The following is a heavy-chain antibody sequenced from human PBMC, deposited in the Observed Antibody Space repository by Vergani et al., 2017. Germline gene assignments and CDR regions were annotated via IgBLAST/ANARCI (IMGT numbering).Heavy chain of an antibody. CDR2: ISWNSGSI. D-gene: IGHD2-15*01. CDR3: AREKCPDIVVVVAAVRRTHDYYYYMDV. CDR1: GFTFDDYA. J-gene: IGHJ6*03. V-gene: IGHV3-9*01. Sequence: EVQLVESGGGLVQPGRSLRLSCAASGFTFDDYAMHWVRHAPGKGLEWVSGISWNSGSIGYADSVKGRVTISRDNAKNSLYLQMNSLRAEDTAVYYCAREKCPDIVVVVAAVRRTHDYYYYMDVWGKGTTVTVSS.